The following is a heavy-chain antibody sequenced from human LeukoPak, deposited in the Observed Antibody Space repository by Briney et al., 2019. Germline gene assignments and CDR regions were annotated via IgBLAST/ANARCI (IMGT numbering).Heavy chain of an antibody. Sequence: SETLSLTCAVSGVSISSYYWTWIRQPAGKGLEWIGLIYTSGTTNYNPSVKSRVTMSVDTSKNQFSLKLNSVTAADTAVYYCAKKAASNWYFDLWGRGTLVTVSS. D-gene: IGHD6-13*01. J-gene: IGHJ2*01. CDR1: GVSISSYY. V-gene: IGHV4-4*07. CDR2: IYTSGTT. CDR3: AKKAASNWYFDL.